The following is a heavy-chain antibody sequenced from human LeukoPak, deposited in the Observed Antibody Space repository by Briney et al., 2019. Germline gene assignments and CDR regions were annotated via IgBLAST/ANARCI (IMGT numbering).Heavy chain of an antibody. D-gene: IGHD3-22*01. Sequence: GASVKVSCKASGDTFNRYAISWVRQAPGQGLEWMGWISAYNGNTNYAQKLQGRVTMTTDTSTSTAYMELRSLRSDDTAVYYCARVATMIVVVETHFDYWGQGTLVTVSS. V-gene: IGHV1-18*01. CDR3: ARVATMIVVVETHFDY. CDR2: ISAYNGNT. J-gene: IGHJ4*02. CDR1: GDTFNRYA.